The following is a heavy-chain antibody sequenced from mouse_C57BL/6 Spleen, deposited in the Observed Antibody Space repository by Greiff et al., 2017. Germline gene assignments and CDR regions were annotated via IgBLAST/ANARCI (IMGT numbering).Heavy chain of an antibody. V-gene: IGHV1-42*01. CDR1: GYSFTGYY. J-gene: IGHJ2*01. CDR3: ARSYSYFDY. Sequence: EVQLQQSGPELVKPGASVKISCKASGYSFTGYYMNWVKQSPEKSLEWIGEINPSTGGTTYNQKFKAKATLTVDKSSSTAYMQLKSLTSEDSAVYYCARSYSYFDYWGQGTTLTVSS. D-gene: IGHD2-10*01. CDR2: INPSTGGT.